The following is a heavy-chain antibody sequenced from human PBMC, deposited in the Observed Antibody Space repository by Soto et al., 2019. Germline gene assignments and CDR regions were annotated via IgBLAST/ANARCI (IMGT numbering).Heavy chain of an antibody. V-gene: IGHV3-11*06. CDR2: ISSSSDYT. CDR3: ARYAPPIDY. J-gene: IGHJ4*02. Sequence: QVQLVESGGGLVKPGGSLRLSCAASGFTFSDYYMSWIRQAPGKGLEWISYISSSSDYTNYADSVKGRFTISRDNAKNSLYLQMNSLRAEVTAVYYCARYAPPIDYWGQGTLVTVSS. CDR1: GFTFSDYY. D-gene: IGHD2-8*01.